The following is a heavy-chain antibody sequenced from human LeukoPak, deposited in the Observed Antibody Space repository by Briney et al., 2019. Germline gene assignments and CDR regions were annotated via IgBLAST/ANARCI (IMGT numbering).Heavy chain of an antibody. CDR1: GFSLSTSGMR. CDR3: ARGYSSGFSFDY. D-gene: IGHD6-19*01. V-gene: IGHV2-70*04. CDR2: IDWDDDK. Sequence: GPTLVNPTQTLTLTCTFSGFSLSTSGMRVSWIRQPPGKALEWLARIDWDDDKFYSTSLKTRLTISKDTSKNQVVLTMTNMDPVDTATYYCARGYSSGFSFDYWGQGTLVTVSS. J-gene: IGHJ4*02.